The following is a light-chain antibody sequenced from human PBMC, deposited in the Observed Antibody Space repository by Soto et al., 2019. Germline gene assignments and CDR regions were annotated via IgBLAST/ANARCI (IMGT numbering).Light chain of an antibody. CDR2: GAS. V-gene: IGKV3-20*01. Sequence: EIVLTQSPGTLSLSPGEGATLSCRASQSVSSSYLAWYQQKPGQAPRLLIYGASSRATGIPDRFSGSGSGTEFTLTIRSLQSEDFAVYYCQQYNNWPRTVGQGTKVDIK. CDR1: QSVSSSY. CDR3: QQYNNWPRT. J-gene: IGKJ1*01.